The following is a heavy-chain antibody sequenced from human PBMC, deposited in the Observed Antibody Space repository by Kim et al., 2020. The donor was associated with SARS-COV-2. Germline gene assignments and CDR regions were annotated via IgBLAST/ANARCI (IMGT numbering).Heavy chain of an antibody. D-gene: IGHD3-3*01. CDR2: ISWNSGSI. CDR1: GFTFDDYS. CDR3: AKDMRSSWSGYIPPYYYYGMDV. J-gene: IGHJ6*02. V-gene: IGHV3-9*01. Sequence: GGSLRLSCAASGFTFDDYSMHWVRQAPGKGLEWVSGISWNSGSIGYADSVKGRFNISRDNAKNSLYLQMNSLRAEDTALYYCAKDMRSSWSGYIPPYYYYGMDVWGQGTTVTVSS.